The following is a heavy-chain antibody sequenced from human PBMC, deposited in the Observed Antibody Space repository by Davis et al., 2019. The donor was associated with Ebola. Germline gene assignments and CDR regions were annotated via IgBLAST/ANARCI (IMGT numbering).Heavy chain of an antibody. CDR3: ARRAATAYFDS. Sequence: GGSLRLSCKGSGYSFTSYWIGWVRQLPGKGLEWMGIIYPGDSDTRYSPSFQGQVTISADKSISTAYLQWSSLKASDTAIYYCARRAATAYFDSWGQGTLVTVSS. CDR1: GYSFTSYW. J-gene: IGHJ4*02. CDR2: IYPGDSDT. V-gene: IGHV5-51*01. D-gene: IGHD6-25*01.